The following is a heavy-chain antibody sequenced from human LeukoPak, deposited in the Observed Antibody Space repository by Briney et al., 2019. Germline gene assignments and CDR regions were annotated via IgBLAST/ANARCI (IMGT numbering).Heavy chain of an antibody. CDR1: GFTFGSYA. CDR3: ARAAPALDY. V-gene: IGHV3-64*01. Sequence: GGSLRLSCAASGFTFGSYAMHWVRQAPGKGLEYVSAISSNGGSTYYANSVKGRFTISRDNSKNTLYLQMGSLRAEDMAVYYCARAAPALDYWGQGTLVTVSS. J-gene: IGHJ4*02. CDR2: ISSNGGST. D-gene: IGHD2-15*01.